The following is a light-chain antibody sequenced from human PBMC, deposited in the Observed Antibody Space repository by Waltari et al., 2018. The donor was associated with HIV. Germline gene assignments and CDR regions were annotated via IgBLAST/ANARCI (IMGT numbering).Light chain of an antibody. V-gene: IGKV3-20*01. CDR3: QQYGSSLVT. CDR1: WGDRSKY. CDR2: GAS. Sequence: EIVWTQSPGTLSLSPGERATLSAGAGWGDRSKYLPWYQPNPVQAPRLLINGASSRATGIPDRFSGSGSGTDFTLTISRLEREESAVYYCQQYGSSLVTFGPGTRVDI. J-gene: IGKJ3*01.